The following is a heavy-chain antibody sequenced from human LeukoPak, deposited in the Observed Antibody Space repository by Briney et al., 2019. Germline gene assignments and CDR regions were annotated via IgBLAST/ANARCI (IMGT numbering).Heavy chain of an antibody. D-gene: IGHD5-18*01. CDR2: INHSGST. CDR3: ARGHDGGYSYGFGY. Sequence: SETLSLTCAVYGGSFSGYYWSWIRQPPGKGLEWIGEINHSGSTNYNPSLKSRVTISVDTSKNQFSLKLSSVTAADTAVYYCARGHDGGYSYGFGYWGQGTLVTVSS. V-gene: IGHV4-34*01. J-gene: IGHJ4*02. CDR1: GGSFSGYY.